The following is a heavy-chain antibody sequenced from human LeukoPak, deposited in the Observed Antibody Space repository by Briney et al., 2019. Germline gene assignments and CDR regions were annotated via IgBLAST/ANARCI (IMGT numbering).Heavy chain of an antibody. D-gene: IGHD2-15*01. V-gene: IGHV3-23*01. J-gene: IGHJ4*02. CDR3: AKFEGYCSGGSCSFDH. CDR1: GFTFSSYA. CDR2: ISGSGGST. Sequence: GGSLRLSCAASGFTFSSYAMSWVRQAPGKGLEWVSAISGSGGSTYYADSVKGRFTISRDNSKNTLYLQMNSLRAEDPAVYYCAKFEGYCSGGSCSFDHWGQGTLVTVSS.